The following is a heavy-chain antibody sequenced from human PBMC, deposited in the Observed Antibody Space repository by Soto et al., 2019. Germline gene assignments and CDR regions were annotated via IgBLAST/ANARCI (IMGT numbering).Heavy chain of an antibody. CDR1: GFTFSNYA. CDR2: ISGSGDSI. Sequence: GGSLRLSCAASGFTFSNYAMNWVRQAPGKGLEWVSSISGSGDSIYYADSVKGRFTISRDNSNGTLFLQMNSLRAEDTAVYYCAKGLYSSGYLVFDYWGRGTLVTVSS. J-gene: IGHJ4*02. CDR3: AKGLYSSGYLVFDY. V-gene: IGHV3-23*01. D-gene: IGHD6-19*01.